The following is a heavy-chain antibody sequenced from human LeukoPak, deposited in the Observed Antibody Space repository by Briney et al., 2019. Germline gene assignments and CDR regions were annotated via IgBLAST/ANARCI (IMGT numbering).Heavy chain of an antibody. CDR3: AREREVVPAAKVWFDP. D-gene: IGHD2-2*01. V-gene: IGHV1-69*13. CDR2: IIPIFGTA. Sequence: ASVKVSCKASVGTFSSYAISWVRQAPGQGLEWMGGIIPIFGTANYAQKFQGRVTITADESTSTAYMELSSLRSEDTAVYYCAREREVVPAAKVWFDPWGQGTLVTVSS. J-gene: IGHJ5*02. CDR1: VGTFSSYA.